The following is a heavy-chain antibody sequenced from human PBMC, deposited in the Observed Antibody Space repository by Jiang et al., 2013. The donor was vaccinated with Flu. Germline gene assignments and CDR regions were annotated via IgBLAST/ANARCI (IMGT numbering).Heavy chain of an antibody. V-gene: IGHV5-51*03. CDR3: ARRDRAVPDPFDF. CDR1: GYSFTSYW. Sequence: GAEVKKAPGESLRISCEGSGYSFTSYWIAWVRQMPGKGLEWMGSVYPGDSDSTYSPSFQGQVTISADKSITTAYLQWSSLKASDTAMYYCARRDRAVPDPFDFWGQGTLVTVSS. J-gene: IGHJ4*02. CDR2: VYPGDSDS. D-gene: IGHD6-19*01.